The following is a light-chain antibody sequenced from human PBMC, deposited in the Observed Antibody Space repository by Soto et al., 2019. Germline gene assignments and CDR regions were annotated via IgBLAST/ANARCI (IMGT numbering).Light chain of an antibody. Sequence: QSALTQPHSVSGSPGQSVTISCSGTSSDVGHYNFVSWYQHHPGKAPKLLIYDVTTRPSGVPDRFSGSKSGNTASLTISGLQAEDEADFYCCSYAGSYTWVLGGGTKLTVL. J-gene: IGLJ3*02. CDR1: SSDVGHYNF. CDR2: DVT. CDR3: CSYAGSYTWV. V-gene: IGLV2-11*01.